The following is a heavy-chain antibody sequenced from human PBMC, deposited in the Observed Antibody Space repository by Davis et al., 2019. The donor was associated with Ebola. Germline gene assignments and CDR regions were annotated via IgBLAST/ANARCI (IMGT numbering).Heavy chain of an antibody. V-gene: IGHV3-74*01. Sequence: GESLKISCAASGFTFSSYWMHWVRQAPGKGLVWVSRINSDGSSTSYADSVKGRFTISRDNSKNTLYLQMNSLRAEDTAVYYCAKSLFYCSSTSCYWDTFDYWGQGTLVTVSS. D-gene: IGHD2-2*01. CDR1: GFTFSSYW. CDR2: INSDGSST. J-gene: IGHJ4*02. CDR3: AKSLFYCSSTSCYWDTFDY.